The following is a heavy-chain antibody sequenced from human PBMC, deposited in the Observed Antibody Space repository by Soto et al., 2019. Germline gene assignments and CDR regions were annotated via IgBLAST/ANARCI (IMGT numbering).Heavy chain of an antibody. CDR1: GGTFSSYA. J-gene: IGHJ4*02. D-gene: IGHD2-21*02. Sequence: GASVKVSCKASGGTFSSYAISWVRQAPGQGLEWMGGIIPIFGTANYAQKFQGRVTITADESTSTAYMELSSLRSEDTAVYYCARGVLGGNSGYFDYWGQGTLVSVSS. V-gene: IGHV1-69*13. CDR3: ARGVLGGNSGYFDY. CDR2: IIPIFGTA.